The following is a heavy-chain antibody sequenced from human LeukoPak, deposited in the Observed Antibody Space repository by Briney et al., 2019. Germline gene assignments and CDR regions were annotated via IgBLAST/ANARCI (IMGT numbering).Heavy chain of an antibody. D-gene: IGHD6-19*01. CDR2: IKQDGSEK. CDR1: GSTFSRYW. Sequence: PGGSLRLSCAASGSTFSRYWMNWVRQAPGKGLEWLANIKQDGSEKYYVDSVKGRFTISRDNAQSLVYLQLNSLSSDDTAVYYCAGGAGWTSDMWGQGTLVIVSS. V-gene: IGHV3-7*01. CDR3: AGGAGWTSDM. J-gene: IGHJ3*02.